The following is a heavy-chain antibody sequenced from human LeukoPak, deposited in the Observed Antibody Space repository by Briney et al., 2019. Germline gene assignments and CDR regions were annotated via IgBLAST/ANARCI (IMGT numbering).Heavy chain of an antibody. CDR2: IYYSGST. V-gene: IGHV4-61*08. D-gene: IGHD3-9*01. CDR3: ARGIGGYYDILTGYYSYWFDP. J-gene: IGHJ5*02. CDR1: GGSISSGGYY. Sequence: SETLSLTCTVSGGSISSGGYYWSWIRQHPGKGLEWIGYIYYSGSTNYNPSLKSRVTISVDTSKNQFSLKLSSVTAADTAVYYCARGIGGYYDILTGYYSYWFDPWGQGTLVTVSS.